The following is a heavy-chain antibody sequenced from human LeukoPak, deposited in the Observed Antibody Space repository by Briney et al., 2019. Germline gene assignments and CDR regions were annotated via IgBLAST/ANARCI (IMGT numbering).Heavy chain of an antibody. CDR2: MNPNSGNT. D-gene: IGHD2-15*01. CDR1: GYTFTSYD. Sequence: ASVKVSCKASGYTFTSYDINWVRQATGQGLEWMGWMNPNSGNTGYAQKFQGRVTMTRNTSISTAYMELSSLRSEDTAVYYCARDCAVAATPLYYYYGMDVWGKGTTVTVSS. J-gene: IGHJ6*04. CDR3: ARDCAVAATPLYYYYGMDV. V-gene: IGHV1-8*01.